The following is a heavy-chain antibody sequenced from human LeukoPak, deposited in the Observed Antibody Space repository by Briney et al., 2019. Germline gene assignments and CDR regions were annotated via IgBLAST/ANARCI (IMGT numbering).Heavy chain of an antibody. Sequence: GGSLRLSCAASGISFSTSGMHWVRQAPGKGPEWVAVIWYDGSKKYYADSVKGRFTISRDNSKNTLFLQMNSLRAEDTAVYYCARGLGGNSAAFDIWGQGTMVTVSS. J-gene: IGHJ3*02. D-gene: IGHD4-23*01. CDR1: GISFSTSG. V-gene: IGHV3-33*01. CDR3: ARGLGGNSAAFDI. CDR2: IWYDGSKK.